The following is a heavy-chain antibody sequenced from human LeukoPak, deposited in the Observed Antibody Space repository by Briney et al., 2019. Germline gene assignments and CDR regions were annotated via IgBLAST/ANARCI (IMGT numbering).Heavy chain of an antibody. CDR1: GFTFSDYY. D-gene: IGHD2-15*01. CDR3: TRDPCSGGSCRPGAFDI. CDR2: ISNSGGTI. V-gene: IGHV3-11*01. J-gene: IGHJ3*02. Sequence: GGSLRLSCAASGFTFSDYYMTWIRQAPGKGLEWVSYISNSGGTIYYTDSVKGRFTISRDNAKNSLYLQMNSLRAEDTAVYYCTRDPCSGGSCRPGAFDIWGQGTMVTVSS.